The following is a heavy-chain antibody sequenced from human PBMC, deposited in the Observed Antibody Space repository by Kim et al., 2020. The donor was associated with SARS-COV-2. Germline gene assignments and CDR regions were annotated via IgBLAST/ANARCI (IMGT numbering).Heavy chain of an antibody. CDR3: ARSLYCSGGNCYSDY. V-gene: IGHV1-18*01. Sequence: QKFQGRVTMTTDTSTSTAYMELRSLRSDDTAIYYCARSLYCSGGNCYSDYWGQGTLVTVSS. D-gene: IGHD2-15*01. J-gene: IGHJ4*02.